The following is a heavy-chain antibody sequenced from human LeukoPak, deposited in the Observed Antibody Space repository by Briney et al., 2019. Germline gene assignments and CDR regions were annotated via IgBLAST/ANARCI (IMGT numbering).Heavy chain of an antibody. D-gene: IGHD4-17*01. CDR3: ARDSEGYGDYGWFDP. CDR2: ISSSSSYI. Sequence: GGSLRLSCAASGFTFSSYSMNWVRQAPGKGLEWVSSISSSSSYIYYADSVKGRFTISRDNAKNSLYLQMNSLRAEDTAVYYCARDSEGYGDYGWFDPWGQGTLVTVSS. J-gene: IGHJ5*02. CDR1: GFTFSSYS. V-gene: IGHV3-21*01.